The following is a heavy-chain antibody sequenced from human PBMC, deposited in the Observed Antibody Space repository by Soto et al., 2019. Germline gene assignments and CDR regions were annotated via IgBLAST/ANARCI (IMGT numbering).Heavy chain of an antibody. CDR3: ARAYPQVGSNYCDY. CDR1: GFTFSSFA. CDR2: ISFDGNNK. J-gene: IGHJ4*02. Sequence: QVQLVESGGGVVQPGRSLRLSCAASGFTFSSFAMHWVRQAPGKGLEWVAVISFDGNNKYYADSVKGRFTISRDNXTNPVFLQMNSLRPEDTAVYYCARAYPQVGSNYCDYWGQGTLVTVSS. V-gene: IGHV3-30-3*01. D-gene: IGHD1-26*01.